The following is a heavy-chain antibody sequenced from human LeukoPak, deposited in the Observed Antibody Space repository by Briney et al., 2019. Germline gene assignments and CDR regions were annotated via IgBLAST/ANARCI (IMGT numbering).Heavy chain of an antibody. CDR2: ISAYNGNT. D-gene: IGHD6-13*01. CDR3: AREEQQLKGGRYYYYMDV. CDR1: GYTFTSYG. V-gene: IGHV1-18*01. Sequence: GASVKVSCKASGYTFTSYGISWVRQAPGQGLEWMGWISAYNGNTNYAQKLQGRVTMTTDTSTSTAYMELRSLRSDDTAVYYCAREEQQLKGGRYYYYMDVWGKGTTVTVSS. J-gene: IGHJ6*03.